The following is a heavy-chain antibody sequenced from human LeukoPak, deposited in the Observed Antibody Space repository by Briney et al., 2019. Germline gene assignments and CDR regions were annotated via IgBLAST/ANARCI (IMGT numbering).Heavy chain of an antibody. CDR3: ARDGSDCSSTSCYNYGVGSMDV. CDR2: ISGDGVSP. V-gene: IGHV3-23*01. J-gene: IGHJ6*03. D-gene: IGHD2-2*02. Sequence: PGGSLRLFCSASGFTFNNYALTWVRQTPGKGLECVSAISGDGVSPYYADSVRGRFTISRDNSKNTLYLQMNSLRAEDTAVYYCARDGSDCSSTSCYNYGVGSMDVWGKGTTVTVSS. CDR1: GFTFNNYA.